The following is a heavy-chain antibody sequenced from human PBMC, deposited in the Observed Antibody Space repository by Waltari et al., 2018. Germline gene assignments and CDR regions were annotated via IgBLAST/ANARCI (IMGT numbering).Heavy chain of an antibody. D-gene: IGHD4-4*01. CDR3: ARESGDSNYFDY. J-gene: IGHJ4*02. CDR2: IYYSGST. CDR1: GGSISSGGYY. V-gene: IGHV4-31*03. Sequence: QVQLQESGPGLVKPSQTLSLTCTVSGGSISSGGYYWSWIRQHPGKGLEWIGYIYYSGSTYHNPSLKSRVTISVDTSKNQFSLKLSSVTAADTAVYYCARESGDSNYFDYWGQGTLVTVSS.